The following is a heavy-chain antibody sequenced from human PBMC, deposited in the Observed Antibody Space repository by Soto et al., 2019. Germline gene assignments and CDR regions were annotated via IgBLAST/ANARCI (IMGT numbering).Heavy chain of an antibody. J-gene: IGHJ4*02. CDR3: ARGVWVYYDSSPTRLFDY. Sequence: PSETLSLTCAVYGGSFSGYYWSWIRQPPGKGLEWIGYIYYSGSTYYNPSLKSRVNISVDTSKNQFSLKLRSVTAADTAVYYFARGVWVYYDSSPTRLFDYWGQGTLVTVSS. V-gene: IGHV4-30-4*08. CDR2: IYYSGST. D-gene: IGHD3-22*01. CDR1: GGSFSGYY.